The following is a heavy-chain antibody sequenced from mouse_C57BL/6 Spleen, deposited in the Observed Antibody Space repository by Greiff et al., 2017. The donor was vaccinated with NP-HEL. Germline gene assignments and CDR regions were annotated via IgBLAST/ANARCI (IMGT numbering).Heavy chain of an antibody. CDR1: GFTFSDYG. J-gene: IGHJ4*01. CDR2: ISSGSSTI. V-gene: IGHV5-17*01. CDR3: ARAATLHYYGSSYAMDY. D-gene: IGHD1-1*01. Sequence: EVKLVESGGGLVKPGGSLKLSCAASGFTFSDYGMHWVRQAPEKGLEWVAYISSGSSTIYYADTVKGRFTISRDNAKNTLFLQMTSLRSEDTAMYYCARAATLHYYGSSYAMDYWGQGTSVTVSS.